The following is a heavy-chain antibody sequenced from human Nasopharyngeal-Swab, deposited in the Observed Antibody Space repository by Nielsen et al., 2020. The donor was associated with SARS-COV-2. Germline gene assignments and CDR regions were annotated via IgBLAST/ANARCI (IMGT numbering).Heavy chain of an antibody. CDR3: ARAEGYSYGPLIYYYYMDV. D-gene: IGHD5-18*01. J-gene: IGHJ6*03. CDR2: ISYDGSNK. Sequence: VRQAPGKGLEWVAVISYDGSNKYYADPVKGRFTISRDNSKNTLYLQMNSLRAEDTAVYYCARAEGYSYGPLIYYYYMDVWGKGTTVTVSS. V-gene: IGHV3-30-3*01.